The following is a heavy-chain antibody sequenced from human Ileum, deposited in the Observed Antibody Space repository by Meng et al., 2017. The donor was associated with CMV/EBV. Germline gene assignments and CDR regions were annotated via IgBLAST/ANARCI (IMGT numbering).Heavy chain of an antibody. J-gene: IGHJ4*02. CDR3: VRSKALLDPADY. D-gene: IGHD2/OR15-2a*01. CDR2: ISKSSTYI. V-gene: IGHV3-21*06. Sequence: CGASDFDFSTYSMHWVRQAPGKGLEWVSSISKSSTYIYYGDSVKGRFTISRDNADNSVFLQMNSLRAEDTGVYYCVRSKALLDPADYWGQGTLVTVSS. CDR1: DFDFSTYS.